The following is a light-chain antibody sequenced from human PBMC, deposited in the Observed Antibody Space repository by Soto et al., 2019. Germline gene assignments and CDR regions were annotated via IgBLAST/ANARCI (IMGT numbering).Light chain of an antibody. CDR3: QQYNSYYSWT. CDR1: QTISSW. Sequence: DIQMPQSPSTLSGSVGDRVTITCRASQTISSWLAWYQQKPGKAPKVLIYKASSLESGVPSRFSGSGSGTEFTLTISSLQPDDFANYYCQQYNSYYSWTFGQGTKVDIK. V-gene: IGKV1-5*03. CDR2: KAS. J-gene: IGKJ1*01.